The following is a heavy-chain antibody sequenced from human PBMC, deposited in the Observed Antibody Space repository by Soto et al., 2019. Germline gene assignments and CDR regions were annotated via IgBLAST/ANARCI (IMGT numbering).Heavy chain of an antibody. J-gene: IGHJ4*02. CDR1: GFTFNNAW. CDR2: IKSKNAGGTT. CDR3: TADPPRGSSLIAY. D-gene: IGHD1-1*01. V-gene: IGHV3-15*01. Sequence: GGSLRLSCAASGFTFNNAWMSWVRQAPGKGLEWVGRIKSKNAGGTTDYATPVKGRFTISRDDSKNTLYLQMNSLKTEDTAVYYCTADPPRGSSLIAYWGQGTLVTVS.